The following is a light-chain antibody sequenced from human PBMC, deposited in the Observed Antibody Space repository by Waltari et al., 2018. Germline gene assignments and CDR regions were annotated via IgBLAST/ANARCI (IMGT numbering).Light chain of an antibody. CDR2: DVS. CDR1: SSDVGAYNY. V-gene: IGLV2-14*03. J-gene: IGLJ2*01. CDR3: SSYRSDNTLI. Sequence: QSALTQPASVSGSPGQSLTIPCTGTSSDVGAYNYVSWYQQHPGKVPKLMIYDVSQRPSGISSRFSASKSGNAGSLTISGLQFEDEADYYCSSYRSDNTLIFGGGTKLTVL.